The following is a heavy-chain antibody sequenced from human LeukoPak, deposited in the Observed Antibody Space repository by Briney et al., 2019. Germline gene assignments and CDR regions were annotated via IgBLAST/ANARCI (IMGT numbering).Heavy chain of an antibody. D-gene: IGHD3-10*01. CDR3: ARSDGYGLVGI. J-gene: IGHJ3*02. CDR2: IYSSGST. Sequence: SETLSLTFAVYGGSLSGYYWSWIRQPPGKGLEWIGSIYSSGSTYYNPSLKSRVIIIIDTPKNHFSLTLSSVTAADTAVYYCARSDGYGLVGIWGQGTMVTVSS. CDR1: GGSLSGYY. V-gene: IGHV4-34*01.